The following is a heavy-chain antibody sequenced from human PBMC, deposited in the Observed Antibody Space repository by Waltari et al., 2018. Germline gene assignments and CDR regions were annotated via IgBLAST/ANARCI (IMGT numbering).Heavy chain of an antibody. J-gene: IGHJ5*02. CDR3: ARHGGKSYGYLWVDP. CDR1: GGSIRSGPYY. CDR2: FHHGGNT. Sequence: QLQLQESGPGLVTPSETLSLTCTVSGGSIRSGPYYWGWIRQPPEKGLEWIGSFHHGGNTFYNPSLKSRVTISVDRSSNQFSLKLYSLTAADTAVYYCARHGGKSYGYLWVDPWGQGTLVTVSS. D-gene: IGHD5-18*01. V-gene: IGHV4-39*01.